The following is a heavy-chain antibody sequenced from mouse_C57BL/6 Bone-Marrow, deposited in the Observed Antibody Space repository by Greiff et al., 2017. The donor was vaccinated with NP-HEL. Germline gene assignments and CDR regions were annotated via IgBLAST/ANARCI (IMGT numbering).Heavy chain of an antibody. CDR3: TDGYYAY. V-gene: IGHV14-4*01. CDR1: GFNIKDDY. Sequence: EVQLQQSGAELVRPGASVKLSCTASGFNIKDDYMHWVKQRPEQGLEWIGWIDPENGDTEYASKFQGRATITADTSSNTAYLQLSSLTSEDTAVYYCTDGYYAYWGQGTLVTVSA. J-gene: IGHJ3*01. D-gene: IGHD2-3*01. CDR2: IDPENGDT.